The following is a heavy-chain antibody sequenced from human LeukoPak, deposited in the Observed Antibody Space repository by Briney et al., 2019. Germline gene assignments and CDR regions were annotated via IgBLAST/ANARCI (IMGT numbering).Heavy chain of an antibody. Sequence: ASVKVSCKASGGTFSSYAISWVRQAPGQGLEWMGGIIPIFGTANYAQKFQGRVTITTDETTSTAYMELSSLRSEDTAVYYCARGIGYCSSTSCYLNWFDPWGQGTLVTVSS. V-gene: IGHV1-69*05. D-gene: IGHD2-2*01. CDR3: ARGIGYCSSTSCYLNWFDP. J-gene: IGHJ5*02. CDR2: IIPIFGTA. CDR1: GGTFSSYA.